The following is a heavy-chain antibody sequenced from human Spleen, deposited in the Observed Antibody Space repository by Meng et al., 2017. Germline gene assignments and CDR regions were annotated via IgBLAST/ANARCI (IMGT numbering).Heavy chain of an antibody. D-gene: IGHD6-13*01. CDR1: GYSITGSYN. CDR2: IYWNDDK. J-gene: IGHJ4*02. Sequence: TLSLTCAVSGYSITGSYNWGWIRQPPGKALEWLALIYWNDDKRYSPSLRSRLTITKDTSKNQVVLTMTNMDPVDTATYYCAHSESSSWCYFDYWGQGTLVTVSS. CDR3: AHSESSSWCYFDY. V-gene: IGHV2-5*01.